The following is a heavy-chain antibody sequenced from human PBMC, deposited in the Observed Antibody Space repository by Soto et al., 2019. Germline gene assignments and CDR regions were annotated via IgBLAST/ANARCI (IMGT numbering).Heavy chain of an antibody. J-gene: IGHJ4*02. CDR2: ISYDGSNK. Sequence: PGGSLRLSCAASGFTFSSYGMHWVRQAPGKGLEWVAVISYDGSNKYYADSVKGRITISRDNSKNTLYLQMNSLRAEDTAVYYCARDHLQYYYDSSGYPGVDYWGQGTLVTVSS. D-gene: IGHD3-22*01. CDR3: ARDHLQYYYDSSGYPGVDY. V-gene: IGHV3-30*03. CDR1: GFTFSSYG.